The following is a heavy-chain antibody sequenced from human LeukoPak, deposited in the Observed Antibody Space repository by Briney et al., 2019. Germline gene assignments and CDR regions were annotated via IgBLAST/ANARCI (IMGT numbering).Heavy chain of an antibody. CDR1: GFTFSSYA. CDR3: AKDRTLDIVATNPDY. V-gene: IGHV3-23*01. D-gene: IGHD5-12*01. Sequence: LAGGSLRLSCAASGFTFSSYAMSWVRQAPGKGLEWVSAISGSGGSTYYADSVKGRFTISRDNSKNTLYLQMNSLRAEDTAVYYCAKDRTLDIVATNPDYWGQGTLVTVSS. CDR2: ISGSGGST. J-gene: IGHJ4*02.